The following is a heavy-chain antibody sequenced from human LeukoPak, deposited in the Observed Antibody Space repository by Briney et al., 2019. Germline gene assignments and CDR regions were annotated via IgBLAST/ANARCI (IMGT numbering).Heavy chain of an antibody. CDR3: ARDRVGATTVHYYYYMDV. V-gene: IGHV1-2*02. CDR1: GYTFTGYY. Sequence: ASVKVSCKASGYTFTGYYMHWVRQAPGQGFEWMGWINPNSGGTNYAQKFQGRVTMTRDTSISTAYMELSRLRSDDTAVYYCARDRVGATTVHYYYYMDVWGKGTTVTVSS. J-gene: IGHJ6*03. CDR2: INPNSGGT. D-gene: IGHD1-26*01.